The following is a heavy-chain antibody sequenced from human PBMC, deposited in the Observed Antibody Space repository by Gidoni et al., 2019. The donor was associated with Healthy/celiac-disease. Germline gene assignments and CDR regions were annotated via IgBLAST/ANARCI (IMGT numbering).Heavy chain of an antibody. Sequence: QVQLVESGGGLVQPGRSLRLSCAASGFTFSSYAMHWVRQAPGKGLEWVAVISYDGSNKYYADSVKGRFTISRDNSKNTLYLQMNSLRAEDTAVYYCARDPDYGLRGLDYWGQGTLVTVSS. CDR1: GFTFSSYA. D-gene: IGHD4-17*01. J-gene: IGHJ4*02. CDR3: ARDPDYGLRGLDY. CDR2: ISYDGSNK. V-gene: IGHV3-30-3*01.